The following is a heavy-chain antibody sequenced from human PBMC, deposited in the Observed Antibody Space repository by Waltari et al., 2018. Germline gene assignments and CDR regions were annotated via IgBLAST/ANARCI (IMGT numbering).Heavy chain of an antibody. CDR2: IYYSGST. CDR3: AREGGLNYYYYYGMDV. CDR1: GGSISSYY. V-gene: IGHV4-59*12. D-gene: IGHD1-26*01. Sequence: QVQLQESGPGLVKPSETLSLTCTVSGGSISSYYWSWIRQPPGKGLEWIGYIYYSGSTNYNPSLKSRVTISVDTSKNQCSLKLSSVTAADTAVYYWAREGGLNYYYYYGMDVWGQGTTVTVSS. J-gene: IGHJ6*02.